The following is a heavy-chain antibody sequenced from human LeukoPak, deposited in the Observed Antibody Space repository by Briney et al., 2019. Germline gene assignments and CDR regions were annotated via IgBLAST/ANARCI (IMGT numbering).Heavy chain of an antibody. J-gene: IGHJ4*02. CDR1: GVSFSGYY. Sequence: PSETLSLPCAVYGVSFSGYYWSWIRQPPGKGLEWIGEINHSGSTNYNPSLKSRVTISVDTSKNQFSLKLSSVTAANTAVYYCARGKPYYDFWSGSEFEYWGQGNLVTVSS. CDR3: ARGKPYYDFWSGSEFEY. D-gene: IGHD3-3*01. CDR2: INHSGST. V-gene: IGHV4-34*01.